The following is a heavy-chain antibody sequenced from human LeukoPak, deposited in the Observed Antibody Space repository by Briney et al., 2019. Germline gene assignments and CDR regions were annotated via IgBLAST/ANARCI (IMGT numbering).Heavy chain of an antibody. V-gene: IGHV3-23*01. CDR3: AKRHYYDSSGPPVYYYRDV. Sequence: GGSLRLSCAASGFTFSSYAMSWVRQAPGKGLEWVSAISGSGGSTYYADSVKGRFTISRDNSKNTLYLQMNSLRAEDTAVYYCAKRHYYDSSGPPVYYYRDVWGKGTTVTVSS. CDR2: ISGSGGST. J-gene: IGHJ6*03. D-gene: IGHD3-22*01. CDR1: GFTFSSYA.